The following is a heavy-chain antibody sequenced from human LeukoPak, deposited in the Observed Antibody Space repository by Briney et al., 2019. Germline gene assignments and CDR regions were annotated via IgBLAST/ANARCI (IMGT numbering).Heavy chain of an antibody. CDR3: AHDSSWYYFYY. D-gene: IGHD6-13*01. Sequence: SGPTLAHPTQTLTLICTFSGFSRSTSGVGVGWIRQPPGKALEWLALIYWNDDKRYSPALKSRLNITKDTYKNQVVLTMTNMDPVDTATYYCAHDSSWYYFYYWGQGTLVTVSS. V-gene: IGHV2-5*01. CDR2: IYWNDDK. J-gene: IGHJ4*02. CDR1: GFSRSTSGVG.